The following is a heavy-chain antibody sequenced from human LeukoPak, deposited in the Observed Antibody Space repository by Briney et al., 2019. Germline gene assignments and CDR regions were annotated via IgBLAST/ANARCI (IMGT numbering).Heavy chain of an antibody. D-gene: IGHD3-10*01. V-gene: IGHV4-34*01. CDR2: INHRGST. CDR1: GGSFRGYY. Sequence: SADPLSLPCSLWGGSFRGYYWSWIRHPRGEGLEWSGEINHRGSTNYHPSLKSRVTISVDTSKNQFSLKLSSVTAADTAVYYCARGYYGSGSYSDAFDIWGQGTMVTVSS. CDR3: ARGYYGSGSYSDAFDI. J-gene: IGHJ3*02.